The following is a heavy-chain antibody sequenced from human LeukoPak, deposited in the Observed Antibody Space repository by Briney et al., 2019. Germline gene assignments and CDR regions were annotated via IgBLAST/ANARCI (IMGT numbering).Heavy chain of an antibody. Sequence: PGGSLRLSCAGAGFSFRSFGMHWIRQAPGKGLEWVAVISYDGTAKYYAESVKGRFTISRDNSKNTLFLQMDSLRAEDTAVYYCARGGTGTYLDYFDYWGQGTLVTVSS. D-gene: IGHD1-26*01. CDR1: GFSFRSFG. V-gene: IGHV3-30*03. J-gene: IGHJ4*02. CDR3: ARGGTGTYLDYFDY. CDR2: ISYDGTAK.